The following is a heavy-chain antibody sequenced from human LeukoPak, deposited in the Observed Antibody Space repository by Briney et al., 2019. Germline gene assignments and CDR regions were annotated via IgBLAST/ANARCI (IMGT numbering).Heavy chain of an antibody. J-gene: IGHJ4*02. Sequence: PSETLSLTCTVSGGSISSSSYYWGWIRQPPGKGLEWIGSIYYSGSTYYNPSLKSRVTISVDTSKNQFSLKLSSVTAADTAVYYCARGRIAAVAYYFDYWGQGTLVTGSS. CDR2: IYYSGST. D-gene: IGHD6-13*01. CDR1: GGSISSSSYY. V-gene: IGHV4-39*01. CDR3: ARGRIAAVAYYFDY.